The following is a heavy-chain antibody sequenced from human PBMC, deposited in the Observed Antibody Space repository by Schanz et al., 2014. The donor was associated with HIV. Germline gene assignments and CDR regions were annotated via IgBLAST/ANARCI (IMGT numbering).Heavy chain of an antibody. CDR3: AREDMDRGGLY. CDR2: INPISDYT. D-gene: IGHD3-10*01. V-gene: IGHV1-46*01. J-gene: IGHJ4*02. Sequence: QVQLVQSGAEVKKPGASVKLSCKASGYTFTSYYVHWVRQAPGQGLEWMGSINPISDYTSYAQKFQGGVTMTTDTSTSTVYMELSSLISEDTALYFCAREDMDRGGLYWGQGTLVTVSS. CDR1: GYTFTSYY.